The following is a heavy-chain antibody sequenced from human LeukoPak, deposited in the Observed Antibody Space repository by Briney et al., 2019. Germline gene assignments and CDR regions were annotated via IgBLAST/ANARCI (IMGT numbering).Heavy chain of an antibody. CDR1: GGSITSAGYY. CDR2: IYYSGST. V-gene: IGHV4-31*01. J-gene: IGHJ5*02. CDR3: ARDQGSGMRWFDP. Sequence: KTSETLSLTCTVSGGSITSAGYYWHWIRQLPGKGLEWIGYIYYSGSTYYNPSPKSQVTISVDTSKNQFSLKLSSVTAADTAVYYCARDQGSGMRWFDPWGQGTLVTVSS. D-gene: IGHD3-10*01.